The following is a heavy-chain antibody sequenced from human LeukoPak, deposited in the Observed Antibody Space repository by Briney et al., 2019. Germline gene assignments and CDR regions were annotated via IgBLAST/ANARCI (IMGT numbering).Heavy chain of an antibody. J-gene: IGHJ4*02. Sequence: GASVKVSCKASGYIFTGFYMHWVRQAPGQGLEWTGRINPNSGGTNSVQKFQGRVTMTRDTSINTAHMELNSLRSDDTAVYYCARLNWNYGYWGQGTLVTVSS. CDR3: ARLNWNYGY. V-gene: IGHV1-2*06. D-gene: IGHD1-7*01. CDR1: GYIFTGFY. CDR2: INPNSGGT.